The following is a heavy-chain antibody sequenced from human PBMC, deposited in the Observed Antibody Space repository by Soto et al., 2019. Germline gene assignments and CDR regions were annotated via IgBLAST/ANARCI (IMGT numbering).Heavy chain of an antibody. CDR2: MNPDNGNT. J-gene: IGHJ4*02. V-gene: IGHV1-8*01. CDR3: TRVLDY. CDR1: GYTFTSYD. Sequence: QVQLVQSGAEVKRPGASVKVSCKASGYTFTSYDINWVRQAPGQGLEWMGWMNPDNGNTGFAQKFQGRVTLTSKPSISTAYMELTSLTSEDTAVYYCTRVLDYWGQGTLVTVSS.